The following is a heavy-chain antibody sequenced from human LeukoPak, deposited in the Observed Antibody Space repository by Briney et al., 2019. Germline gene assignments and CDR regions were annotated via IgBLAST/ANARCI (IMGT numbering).Heavy chain of an antibody. J-gene: IGHJ5*02. CDR2: IVPILAVT. CDR1: GDTSSTYA. Sequence: SVKVSCKATGDTSSTYAINWVRQAPGQGLEWMGRIVPILAVTNYAQKFQGRVTITADKSTGTAYMDLSSLRSEDTAVYYCAYSSGWYVGFDPWGQGTLVTVSS. D-gene: IGHD6-13*01. V-gene: IGHV1-69*04. CDR3: AYSSGWYVGFDP.